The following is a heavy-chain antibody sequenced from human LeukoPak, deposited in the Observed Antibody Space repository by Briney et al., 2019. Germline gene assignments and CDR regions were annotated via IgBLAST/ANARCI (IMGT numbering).Heavy chain of an antibody. CDR3: ARGRGGSWYSY. V-gene: IGHV4-34*01. J-gene: IGHJ4*02. Sequence: PGGSLRFSCAASGFTFSSYAMSWVRQAPGKGLEWIGEINHSGSTNYNPSLKSRVTISVDTSKNQFSLKLSSVTAADTAVYYCARGRGGSWYSYWGQGTLVTVSS. CDR1: GFTFSSYA. D-gene: IGHD2-15*01. CDR2: INHSGST.